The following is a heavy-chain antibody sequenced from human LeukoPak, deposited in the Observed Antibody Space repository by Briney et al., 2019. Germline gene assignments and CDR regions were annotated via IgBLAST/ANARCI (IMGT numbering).Heavy chain of an antibody. Sequence: WGSLRLSCAASGFTFSSYGMHWVRQAPGKGLECVAFIRYDGSNKYYADSVKGRFTISRDNSKNTLYLQMNSLRAEDTAVYYCAKDAIAAAGIHVYWGQGTLVTVSS. D-gene: IGHD6-13*01. J-gene: IGHJ4*02. CDR2: IRYDGSNK. CDR1: GFTFSSYG. V-gene: IGHV3-30*02. CDR3: AKDAIAAAGIHVY.